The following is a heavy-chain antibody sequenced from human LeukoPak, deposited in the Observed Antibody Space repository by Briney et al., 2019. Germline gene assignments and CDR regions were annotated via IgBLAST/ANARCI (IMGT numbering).Heavy chain of an antibody. Sequence: SETLSLTCAVYGGSFSGYYWSWIRQPPGKGLEWIGEINHSGSTNHNPSLKSRVTISVDTSKNQFSLKLSSVTAADTAVYYCASRGYSGYDYGNFDYWGQGTLVTVSS. J-gene: IGHJ4*02. CDR1: GGSFSGYY. CDR2: INHSGST. D-gene: IGHD5-12*01. CDR3: ASRGYSGYDYGNFDY. V-gene: IGHV4-34*01.